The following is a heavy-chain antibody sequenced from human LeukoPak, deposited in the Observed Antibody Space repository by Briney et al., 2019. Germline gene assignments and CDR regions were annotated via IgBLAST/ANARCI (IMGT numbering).Heavy chain of an antibody. CDR1: GGTFSSYA. D-gene: IGHD5-12*01. CDR2: IIPIFGTA. V-gene: IGHV1-69*13. CDR3: ARVASPDYYYYMDV. Sequence: GASVKVSCKASGGTFSSYAISWVRQAPGQGLEWMGGIIPIFGTANYAQKFQGRVTITADESTSTAYMELSSLRSADTAVYYCARVASPDYYYYMDVWGKGTTVTISS. J-gene: IGHJ6*03.